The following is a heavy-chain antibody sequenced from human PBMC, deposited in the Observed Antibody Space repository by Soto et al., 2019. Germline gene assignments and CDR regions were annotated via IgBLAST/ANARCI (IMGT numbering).Heavy chain of an antibody. CDR3: AKDINDYGDYLDY. Sequence: PGGSLRLSCAASGFTVDDYAMHWVRQAPRKGLEWVSGISWNSGSIGCADSVKGRFTISRDNAKNSLYLQMNSLRAEDTALYYCAKDINDYGDYLDYWGQGTLVTVSS. CDR1: GFTVDDYA. V-gene: IGHV3-9*01. D-gene: IGHD4-17*01. CDR2: ISWNSGSI. J-gene: IGHJ4*02.